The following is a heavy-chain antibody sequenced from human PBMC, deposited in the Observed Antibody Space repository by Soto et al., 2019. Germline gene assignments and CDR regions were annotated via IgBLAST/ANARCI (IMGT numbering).Heavy chain of an antibody. Sequence: EVQLLESGGGLVQPGGSLRLSCAASGFTFSSYVMNWVRQAPGKGLEWVAAISGSGGSTYYGDSVEGRFTMSRDNSKNTLYLQMNSLRAEDTAVYYCARGPRAPPPHDYGMDVWGQGTTVTVSS. CDR2: ISGSGGST. J-gene: IGHJ6*02. CDR3: ARGPRAPPPHDYGMDV. CDR1: GFTFSSYV. V-gene: IGHV3-23*01.